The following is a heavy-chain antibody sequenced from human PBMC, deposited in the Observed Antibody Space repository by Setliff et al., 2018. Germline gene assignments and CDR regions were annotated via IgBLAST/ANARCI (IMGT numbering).Heavy chain of an antibody. CDR3: ARAGSAAAGRKGIFEY. CDR1: GYSFTRYY. V-gene: IGHV1-46*01. D-gene: IGHD6-13*01. Sequence: ASVKVSCKTSGYSFTRYYMHWVRQAPGQGLEWMGIINTGGGSASYAQKFQGRVTMTSDTSTSTVYMELNSLTSDDTAVYYCARAGSAAAGRKGIFEYWGQGSLVTVSS. J-gene: IGHJ4*02. CDR2: INTGGGSA.